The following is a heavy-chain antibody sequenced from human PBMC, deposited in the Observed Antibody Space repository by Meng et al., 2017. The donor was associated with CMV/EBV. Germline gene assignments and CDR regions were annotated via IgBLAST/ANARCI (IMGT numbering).Heavy chain of an antibody. J-gene: IGHJ4*02. CDR1: GFIFNKYW. CDR2: IKQEGSET. CDR3: ARICVTGRACYHLDY. V-gene: IGHV3-7*01. Sequence: GGSLRLSCATSGFIFNKYWMSWVRQAPGKGLEWVANIKQEGSETQYVDSVKGRFTISRDNAKNSLHLQVNSLRVEDTAVYYCARICVTGRACYHLDYWGQGTRVTVSS. D-gene: IGHD1-14*01.